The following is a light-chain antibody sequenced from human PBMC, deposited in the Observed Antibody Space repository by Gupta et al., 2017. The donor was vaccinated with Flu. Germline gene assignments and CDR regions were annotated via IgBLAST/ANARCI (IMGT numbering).Light chain of an antibody. CDR2: SNN. J-gene: IGLJ3*02. V-gene: IGLV1-44*01. Sequence: QSVLPQPPSASGTPGQRVTLSCSGSSSNIGSNTVNWYQQLPGTAPKLLIYSNNQRPSGGPDRFSGSKSGTSASLAISGLQSEDEADYYCAAWDDSLNGPVFGGGTKLTVL. CDR1: SSNIGSNT. CDR3: AAWDDSLNGPV.